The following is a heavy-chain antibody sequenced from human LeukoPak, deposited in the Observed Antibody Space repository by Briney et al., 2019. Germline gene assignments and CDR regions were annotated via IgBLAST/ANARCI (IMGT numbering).Heavy chain of an antibody. CDR3: ASFIAAAESGDY. J-gene: IGHJ4*02. CDR2: INPNSGGT. CDR1: GYTFTGYY. V-gene: IGHV1-2*02. D-gene: IGHD6-13*01. Sequence: ASVKVSRKASGYTFTGYYMHWVRQAPGQGLEWMGWINPNSGGTNYAQKFQGRVTMTRDTSISTAYMELSRLRSDDTAVYYCASFIAAAESGDYWGQGTLVTVSS.